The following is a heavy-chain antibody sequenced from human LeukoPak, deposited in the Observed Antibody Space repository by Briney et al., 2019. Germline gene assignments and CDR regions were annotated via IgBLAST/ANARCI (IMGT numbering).Heavy chain of an antibody. J-gene: IGHJ4*02. CDR2: IYHSGST. V-gene: IGHV4-30-4*01. CDR1: GGSISSGDYY. Sequence: SQTLSLTCTVSGGSISSGDYYWSWIRQPPGKGLEWIGYIYHSGSTYYNPSLKSRVTISVDTSKNQFSLKLSSVTAADTAVYYCARDRGHYYDSSGPDRVLDYWGQGTLVTVSS. CDR3: ARDRGHYYDSSGPDRVLDY. D-gene: IGHD3-22*01.